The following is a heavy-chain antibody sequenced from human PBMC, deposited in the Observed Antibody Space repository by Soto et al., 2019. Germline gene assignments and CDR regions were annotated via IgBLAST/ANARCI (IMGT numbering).Heavy chain of an antibody. J-gene: IGHJ6*03. V-gene: IGHV3-48*01. CDR3: ARGSSDYPYYYYMDV. CDR1: GFTFSSYS. Sequence: EVQLVESGGGLVQPGGSLRLSCAASGFTFSSYSMNWVRQGPGKGLGWVSYISSSSSTIYYADSVKGRFTITRDNATNSLDLQMNSLRAEDTAVYYCARGSSDYPYYYYMDVWGKGTTVTVSS. D-gene: IGHD4-17*01. CDR2: ISSSSSTI.